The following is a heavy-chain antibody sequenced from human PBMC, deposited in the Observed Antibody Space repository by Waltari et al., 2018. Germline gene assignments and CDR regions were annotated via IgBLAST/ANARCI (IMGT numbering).Heavy chain of an antibody. Sequence: QLQLQESGPGLVKPSETLSLTCTVSGGSISSSSYYWGWIRQPPGKGLEWIGSSYYSGSTYYNPSLKSRVTIAVDTSKNQFSLKLSSVTAADTAVYYCARLGFDYGDYGGENYYYGMDVWGQGTTVTVSS. CDR3: ARLGFDYGDYGGENYYYGMDV. J-gene: IGHJ6*02. D-gene: IGHD4-17*01. CDR1: GGSISSSSYY. CDR2: SYYSGST. V-gene: IGHV4-39*01.